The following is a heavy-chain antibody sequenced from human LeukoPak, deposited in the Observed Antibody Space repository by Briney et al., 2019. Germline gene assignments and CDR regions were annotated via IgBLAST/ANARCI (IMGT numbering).Heavy chain of an antibody. CDR1: GGSISSSSYY. D-gene: IGHD6-6*01. Sequence: SETLSLTCTVSGGSISSSSYYWGWIRQPPGKGLEWIGSIYYSGSTYYNPSLKRRVTISVDTSKNQFSLKLSSVTAADTAVYYCARDWASSSSNYYYYMDVWGKGTTVTVSS. CDR2: IYYSGST. J-gene: IGHJ6*03. V-gene: IGHV4-39*02. CDR3: ARDWASSSSNYYYYMDV.